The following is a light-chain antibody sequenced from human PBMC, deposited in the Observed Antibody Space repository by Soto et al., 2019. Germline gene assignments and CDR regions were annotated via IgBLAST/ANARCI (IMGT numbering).Light chain of an antibody. J-gene: IGLJ1*01. CDR3: SSYTSSSTPYV. Sequence: CVLTRPASVSGAAGQAITISCTRTSSDVGGYNYVSWYQQHPVKAPKLMIYDVTNRPSGVSDRSSGSKSGNTASLTISGLQAEDEADYYCSSYTSSSTPYVFGTGTKVTVL. CDR1: SSDVGGYNY. V-gene: IGLV2-14*01. CDR2: DVT.